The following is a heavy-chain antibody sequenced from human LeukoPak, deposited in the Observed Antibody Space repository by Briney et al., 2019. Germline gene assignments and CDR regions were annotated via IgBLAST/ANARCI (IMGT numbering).Heavy chain of an antibody. CDR3: ATFGVVITH. D-gene: IGHD3-3*01. Sequence: GGSLRLSCAASGFTFSSYSMNWVRQAPGKGLEWVSSISSSSSYIYYADSVKGRFTISRDNAKSSLYLQMNSLRAEDTAVYYCATFGVVITHWGQGTLVTVSS. J-gene: IGHJ4*02. CDR2: ISSSSSYI. V-gene: IGHV3-21*01. CDR1: GFTFSSYS.